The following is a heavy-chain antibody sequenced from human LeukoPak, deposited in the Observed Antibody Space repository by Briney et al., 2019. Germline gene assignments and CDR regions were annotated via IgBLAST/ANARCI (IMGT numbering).Heavy chain of an antibody. D-gene: IGHD2-2*01. CDR1: GGTFRNYA. CDR3: ARGCSSTSCPIYYYYYMDV. CDR2: IIPSLKII. J-gene: IGHJ6*03. V-gene: IGHV1-69*04. Sequence: SVKVSCKASGGTFRNYAINWVRQAPGQGLEWMGRIIPSLKIIKVAQDFQGRVTMTADTSTSTGYMELSSLRSEDTAVYYCARGCSSTSCPIYYYYYMDVWGKGTTVTVSS.